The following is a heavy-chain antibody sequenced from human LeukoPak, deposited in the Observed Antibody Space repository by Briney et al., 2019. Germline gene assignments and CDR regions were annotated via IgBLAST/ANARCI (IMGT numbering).Heavy chain of an antibody. D-gene: IGHD3-3*01. J-gene: IGHJ4*02. CDR2: IYSGDST. Sequence: GGSLRLSCAASGFTVSNNYMSWVRQAPGKGLEWVSVIYSGDSTYYADSVKGRFIISRDNSKNTLYLQMNSLRAEDTAVYYCAKDSPYYDFWSGYPGYYFDYWGQGTLVTVSS. CDR3: AKDSPYYDFWSGYPGYYFDY. V-gene: IGHV3-53*01. CDR1: GFTVSNNY.